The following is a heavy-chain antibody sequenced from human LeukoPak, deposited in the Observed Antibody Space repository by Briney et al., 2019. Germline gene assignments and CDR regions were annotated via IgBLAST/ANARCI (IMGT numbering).Heavy chain of an antibody. D-gene: IGHD1-1*01. J-gene: IGHJ5*02. CDR2: IYTSGST. CDR3: ARLRTRDYPGVGWFDP. Sequence: ASETLSLTCTVSGASISSYYWSWIRQPPGKGLEWLGYIYTSGSTNYNPSLKSRVTISVDTSKNQFSLKLSSVTAADTAVYYCARLRTRDYPGVGWFDPWGQGTLVTVSS. CDR1: GASISSYY. V-gene: IGHV4-4*09.